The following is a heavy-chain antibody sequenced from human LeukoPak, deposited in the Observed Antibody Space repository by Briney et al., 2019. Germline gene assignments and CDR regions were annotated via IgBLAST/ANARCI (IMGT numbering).Heavy chain of an antibody. J-gene: IGHJ4*02. V-gene: IGHV4-59*01. Sequence: SETLSLTCTVSGDSITTYSWSWIRQPSGKALEWIGYLYYTGTTTYNPSLKSRLTMSVDSSKNQFSLKLRSVTAADMALYYCARRGHGDYVDYWGQGSLVTVSS. CDR2: LYYTGTT. CDR1: GDSITTYS. D-gene: IGHD4-17*01. CDR3: ARRGHGDYVDY.